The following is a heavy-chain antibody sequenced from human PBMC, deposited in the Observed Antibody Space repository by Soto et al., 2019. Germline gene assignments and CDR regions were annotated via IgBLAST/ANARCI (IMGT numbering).Heavy chain of an antibody. CDR2: IDPSDSYT. CDR1: GYTFTTYW. Sequence: GESLKISCQGSGYTFTTYWITWVRQMPGRGLEWMGRIDPSDSYTNYSPSFQGHVTISADKSTNTAYLEWRSLKASDSAIYYCACARQDYGDRASDYWGQGTLLTVSS. J-gene: IGHJ4*02. D-gene: IGHD2-21*02. V-gene: IGHV5-10-1*01. CDR3: ACARQDYGDRASDY.